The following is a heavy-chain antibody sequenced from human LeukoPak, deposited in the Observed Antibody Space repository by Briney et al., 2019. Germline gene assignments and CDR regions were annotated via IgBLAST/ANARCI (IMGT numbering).Heavy chain of an antibody. CDR3: ARGPPDCSSTSCYAFDAFDI. D-gene: IGHD2-2*01. V-gene: IGHV4-39*07. Sequence: SETLSLTCSVSGGSISSRSYYWGGIREPPGKGLEWIGSIYYSRSTYYNPSLKSRVTISVDTSKNQSSLKLSSVTAADTAVYYCARGPPDCSSTSCYAFDAFDIWGQGTMVTVSS. CDR2: IYYSRST. CDR1: GGSISSRSYY. J-gene: IGHJ3*02.